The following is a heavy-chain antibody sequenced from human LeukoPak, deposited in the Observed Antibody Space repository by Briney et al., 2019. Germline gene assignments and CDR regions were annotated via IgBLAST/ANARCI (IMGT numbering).Heavy chain of an antibody. Sequence: SETLSLTCTVSGGSISSSSYFWTWVRQPAGKGLEWVGRFFTGGSATYSTSLKSRVTMSVDTSKNQLSLKLTSVTVADTAVYFCAAGPLGHISRGLDSWGQGILVTVSS. D-gene: IGHD3-10*01. CDR3: AAGPLGHISRGLDS. CDR2: FFTGGSA. CDR1: GGSISSSSYF. J-gene: IGHJ4*02. V-gene: IGHV4-61*02.